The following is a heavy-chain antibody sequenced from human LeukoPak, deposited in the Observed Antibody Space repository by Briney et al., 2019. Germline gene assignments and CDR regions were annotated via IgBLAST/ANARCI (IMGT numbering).Heavy chain of an antibody. D-gene: IGHD3-3*01. Sequence: ASVKVSCKASGYTFTGYYMHWVRQATGQGLEWMGWMNPNSGNTGYAQKFQGRVTMTRNTSISTAYMELSSLRSEDTAVYYCARGSSYDFWSGYWEDYWGQGTLVTVSS. CDR1: GYTFTGYY. CDR3: ARGSSYDFWSGYWEDY. J-gene: IGHJ4*02. V-gene: IGHV1-8*02. CDR2: MNPNSGNT.